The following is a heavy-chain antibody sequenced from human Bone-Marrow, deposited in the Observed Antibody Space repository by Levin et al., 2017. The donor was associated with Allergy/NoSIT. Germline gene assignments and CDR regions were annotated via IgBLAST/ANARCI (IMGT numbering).Heavy chain of an antibody. Sequence: PGGSLRLSCAASGFTFSSYAMSWVRQAPGKGLEWVSAISSSGGSTYYADSVKGRFTISRDNSKNTLYLQMNSLRVEDTAVYYCAKDHWVAGLIMDFDYWGQGTLVTVSS. CDR2: ISSSGGST. V-gene: IGHV3-23*01. J-gene: IGHJ4*02. D-gene: IGHD6-19*01. CDR3: AKDHWVAGLIMDFDY. CDR1: GFTFSSYA.